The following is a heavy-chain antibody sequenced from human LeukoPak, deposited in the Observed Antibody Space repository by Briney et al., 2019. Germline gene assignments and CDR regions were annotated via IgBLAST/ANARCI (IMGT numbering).Heavy chain of an antibody. J-gene: IGHJ4*02. D-gene: IGHD4-17*01. CDR3: ARALGTLHYGDYLPDAFDI. CDR2: INAGNGNT. CDR1: GYTFTSYA. Sequence: ASVKVSCKASGYTFTSYAMHWVRQAAGQRREGMGWINAGNGNTKYSQKFQGRVTITRDTAASTAYMELRSLRSDDTAVYYCARALGTLHYGDYLPDAFDIWGQGPLVPVSS. V-gene: IGHV1-3*01.